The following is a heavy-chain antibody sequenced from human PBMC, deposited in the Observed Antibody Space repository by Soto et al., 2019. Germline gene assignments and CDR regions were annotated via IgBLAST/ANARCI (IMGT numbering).Heavy chain of an antibody. D-gene: IGHD3-9*01. CDR2: ISYDGSNK. Sequence: GGSLRLSCAASGFTFSSYGMHWVRQAPGKGLEWVAVISYDGSNKYYADSVKGRLTISRDNSKNTLYLQMNSLRAEDTAVYYCAKDPSHYDILTGPITYAFDIWGQGTMVTVSS. CDR1: GFTFSSYG. CDR3: AKDPSHYDILTGPITYAFDI. J-gene: IGHJ3*02. V-gene: IGHV3-30*18.